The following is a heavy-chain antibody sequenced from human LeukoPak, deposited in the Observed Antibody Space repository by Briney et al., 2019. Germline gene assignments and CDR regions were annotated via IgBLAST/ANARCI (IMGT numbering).Heavy chain of an antibody. CDR1: GGSISSYY. Sequence: SETLSLTCTVSGGSISSYYWSWIRQPPGKELEWIGYVHYTGSTKYNPSLKSRVTISVDTSKNQFSLKLSSVTAADTAVYFCAREFTGSSFDYWGQGTLVTVSS. V-gene: IGHV4-59*01. J-gene: IGHJ4*02. D-gene: IGHD1-26*01. CDR2: VHYTGST. CDR3: AREFTGSSFDY.